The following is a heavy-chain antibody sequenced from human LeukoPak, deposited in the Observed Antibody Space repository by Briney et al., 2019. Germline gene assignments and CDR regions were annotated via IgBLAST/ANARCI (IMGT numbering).Heavy chain of an antibody. CDR3: ARDGDGYDSSGYYSY. J-gene: IGHJ4*02. CDR1: GYTFTSYG. Sequence: ASVKVSCKASGYTFTSYGISWVRQAPGQGLEWMGWISAYNGNTNYAQKLQGRVTMTTDTSTRTAYMELRSLTSDDTAVYYCARDGDGYDSSGYYSYWGQGTLVTVSS. CDR2: ISAYNGNT. V-gene: IGHV1-18*01. D-gene: IGHD3-22*01.